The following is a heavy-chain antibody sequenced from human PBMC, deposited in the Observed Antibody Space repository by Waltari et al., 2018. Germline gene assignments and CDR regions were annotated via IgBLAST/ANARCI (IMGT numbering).Heavy chain of an antibody. Sequence: QLQLQESGPGLVKPSETLSPTCSVSGGSLVSTDYYWGWIRQPPGKGLEWIGSIDYRGTTYYNPSLQSRVTISIDTSKNHFSLRLTSVTAADTAVFFCARRRTTLTTYYFDYWGQGTLVTVSP. CDR3: ARRRTTLTTYYFDY. J-gene: IGHJ4*02. D-gene: IGHD4-17*01. V-gene: IGHV4-39*02. CDR2: IDYRGTT. CDR1: GGSLVSTDYY.